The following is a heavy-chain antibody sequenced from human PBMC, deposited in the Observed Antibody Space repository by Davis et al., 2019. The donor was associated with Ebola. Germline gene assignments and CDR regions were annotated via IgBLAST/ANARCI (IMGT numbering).Heavy chain of an antibody. CDR1: GLIFTNCD. D-gene: IGHD3-22*01. CDR3: ARDHGWLVPDYAFDI. CDR2: IWYDGSNK. J-gene: IGHJ3*02. Sequence: GGSLRLSCVTSGLIFTNCDMHWVRQAPGKGLEWVAVIWYDGSNKYYADSVKGRFTISRDNSKNTLYLQMNSLRAEDTAVYYCARDHGWLVPDYAFDIWGQGTMVTVSS. V-gene: IGHV3-33*01.